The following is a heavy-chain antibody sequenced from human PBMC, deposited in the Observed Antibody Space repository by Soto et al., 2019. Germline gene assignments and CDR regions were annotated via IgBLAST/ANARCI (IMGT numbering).Heavy chain of an antibody. J-gene: IGHJ6*02. CDR1: GYTFTSYA. Sequence: ASVKVSCKASGYTFTSYAMHWVRQAPGQRLEWMGWINAGNGNTKYSQKFQGRVTITRDTSASTAYMELSSLRSEDTAVYYCARSNYDIWSGRYYCMDVWGQGTTVTVSS. V-gene: IGHV1-3*01. CDR2: INAGNGNT. CDR3: ARSNYDIWSGRYYCMDV. D-gene: IGHD3-3*01.